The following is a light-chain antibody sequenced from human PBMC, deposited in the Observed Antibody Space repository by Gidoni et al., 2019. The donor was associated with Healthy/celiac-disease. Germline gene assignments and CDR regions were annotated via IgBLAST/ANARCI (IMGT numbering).Light chain of an antibody. CDR2: AAS. CDR1: QSISSY. J-gene: IGKJ1*01. CDR3: QQSYSTPWT. Sequence: DIQMTQSPSSRSASVGDRVTITCLASQSISSYLNWYQQKPGKAPKLLIYAASSLQSGVPSGFSGSGSGTDFTLTISSLQPEDFATYYCQQSYSTPWTFGQGTKVEIK. V-gene: IGKV1-39*01.